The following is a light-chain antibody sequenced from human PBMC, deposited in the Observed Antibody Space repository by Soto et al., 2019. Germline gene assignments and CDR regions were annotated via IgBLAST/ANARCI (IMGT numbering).Light chain of an antibody. CDR3: KQRSNWLWT. CDR2: DAS. V-gene: IGKV3-11*01. CDR1: QSVSSY. J-gene: IGKJ1*01. Sequence: EIVLTQSPATLSLSPGEIATLSCRVSQSVSSYLAWYQQKPGQAPRLLIYDASNRATGIPARLSGTPSGTDFTLTISSLEPEEFQVYYCKQRSNWLWTFGQETKMDIK.